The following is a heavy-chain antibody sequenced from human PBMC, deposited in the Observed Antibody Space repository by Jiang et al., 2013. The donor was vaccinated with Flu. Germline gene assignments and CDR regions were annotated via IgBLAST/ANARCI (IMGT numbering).Heavy chain of an antibody. J-gene: IGHJ3*02. V-gene: IGHV1-2*02. CDR2: INPNSGGT. CDR1: GYTFTGYY. Sequence: KKPGASVKVSCKASGYTFTGYYMHWVRQAPGQGLEWMGWINPNSGGTNYAQKFQGRVTMTRDTSISTAYMELSRLRSDDTAVYYCARTYVAYCGGDCYLDAFDIWGQGTMVTVSS. D-gene: IGHD2-21*01. CDR3: ARTYVAYCGGDCYLDAFDI.